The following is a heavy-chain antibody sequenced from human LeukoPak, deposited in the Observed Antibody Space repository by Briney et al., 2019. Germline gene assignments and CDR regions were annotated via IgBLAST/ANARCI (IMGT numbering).Heavy chain of an antibody. Sequence: SVKVSCKASGGTFSSYAISWVRQAPGQGLEWMGGIIPIFGTANYAQKFQGRVTITADESTSTAYMGLGSLRSEDTAVYYCARDVDMAAAGNFDYWGQGTLVTVSS. CDR1: GGTFSSYA. CDR2: IIPIFGTA. V-gene: IGHV1-69*01. CDR3: ARDVDMAAAGNFDY. J-gene: IGHJ4*02. D-gene: IGHD6-13*01.